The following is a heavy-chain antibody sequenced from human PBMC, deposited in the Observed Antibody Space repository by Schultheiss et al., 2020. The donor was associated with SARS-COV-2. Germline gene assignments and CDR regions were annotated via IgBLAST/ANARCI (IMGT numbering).Heavy chain of an antibody. CDR3: ARTVRVAAAGGYFQH. V-gene: IGHV4-31*01. CDR2: IYYSGST. Sequence: SETLSLTCTVSGGSISGGGYCWSWIRQHPGKGLEWIGYIYYSGSTYYNPSLKSLVTISVDTSKNQFSLKLSSVTAADTAVYYCARTVRVAAAGGYFQHWGQGTLVTVSS. J-gene: IGHJ1*01. D-gene: IGHD6-13*01. CDR1: GGSISGGGYC.